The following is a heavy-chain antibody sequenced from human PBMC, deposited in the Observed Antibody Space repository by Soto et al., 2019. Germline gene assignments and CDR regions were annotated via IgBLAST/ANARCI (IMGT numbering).Heavy chain of an antibody. CDR2: IDPSDSYT. Sequence: GESLKISCKGSGYSFTSYWISWVRQMPGKGLEWMGRIDPSDSYTNYSPSFQGHVTISAVKSISTAYLQWSSLKASDTAMYYCARHAYYYDSSGYCYYFDYWGQGTLVTVSS. J-gene: IGHJ4*02. CDR3: ARHAYYYDSSGYCYYFDY. D-gene: IGHD3-22*01. V-gene: IGHV5-10-1*01. CDR1: GYSFTSYW.